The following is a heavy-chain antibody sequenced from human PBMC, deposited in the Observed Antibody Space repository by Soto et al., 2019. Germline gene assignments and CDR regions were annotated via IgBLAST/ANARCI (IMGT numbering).Heavy chain of an antibody. Sequence: GGSLRLSCAASGFPFGENAMSWVRQAPGKGLEWVSGISDSGATTYYADSVRGRFTISRDNPKNTLYLQMKSLRAEDSASYYCAKEDTSSGSLDYWGQGALVTVSS. J-gene: IGHJ4*02. CDR1: GFPFGENA. D-gene: IGHD6-19*01. V-gene: IGHV3-23*01. CDR2: ISDSGATT. CDR3: AKEDTSSGSLDY.